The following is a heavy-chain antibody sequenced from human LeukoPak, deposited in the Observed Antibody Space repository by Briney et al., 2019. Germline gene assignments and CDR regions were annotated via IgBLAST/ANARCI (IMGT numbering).Heavy chain of an antibody. CDR2: ICYSGST. J-gene: IGHJ4*02. CDR3: ARVGGGYYFDY. CDR1: GGSISSGGYY. D-gene: IGHD2-15*01. V-gene: IGHV4-31*03. Sequence: SETLSLTCTVSGGSISSGGYYWSWIRQHPGKGLEWIGYICYSGSTYYNPSLKSRVTISVDTSKNQFSLKLSSVTAADTAVYYCARVGGGYYFDYWGQGTLVTVSS.